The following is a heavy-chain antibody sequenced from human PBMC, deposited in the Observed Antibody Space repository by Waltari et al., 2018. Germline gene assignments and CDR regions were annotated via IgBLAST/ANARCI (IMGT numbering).Heavy chain of an antibody. D-gene: IGHD3-22*01. V-gene: IGHV1-8*03. CDR3: ARDYYDSSGYRGLGYFDY. CDR2: MNPSSGNT. CDR1: GYTFTSYD. J-gene: IGHJ4*02. Sequence: QVQLVQSGAEVKKPGASVKVSCKASGYTFTSYDINWVRQATGQGLEWMGWMNPSSGNTGYAQKFQGRVTITRNTSISTAYMELSSLRSEDTAVYYCARDYYDSSGYRGLGYFDYWGQGTLVTVSS.